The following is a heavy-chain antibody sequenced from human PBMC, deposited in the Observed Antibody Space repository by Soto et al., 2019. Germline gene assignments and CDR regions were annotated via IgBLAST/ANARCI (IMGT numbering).Heavy chain of an antibody. D-gene: IGHD3-10*01. J-gene: IGHJ6*04. Sequence: PGGSLRLSCAASGFSLTGYNLNWVRQAPGKGLEWVSGIDKVGTDSTYADSVKGRFTSSRDNAKNTVYLQMKSLRVEDTAVYYCARGWFGPDVWGKGTTVTVSS. CDR1: GFSLTGYN. V-gene: IGHV3-74*01. CDR2: IDKVGTDS. CDR3: ARGWFGPDV.